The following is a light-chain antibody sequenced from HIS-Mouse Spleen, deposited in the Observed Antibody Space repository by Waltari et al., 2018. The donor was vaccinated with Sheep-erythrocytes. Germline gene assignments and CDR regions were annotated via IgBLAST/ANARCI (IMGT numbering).Light chain of an antibody. V-gene: IGLV2-11*01. Sequence: QSALTQPASVSGSPGQSITISCTGTSSDVGCYNLVSWYQQHPGKAPKLMIYDVSKRPSGVPDRFSGSKSGNTASLTISGLQAEDEADYCCCSYAGSYNHVFATGTKVTVL. CDR1: SSDVGCYNL. J-gene: IGLJ1*01. CDR3: CSYAGSYNHV. CDR2: DVS.